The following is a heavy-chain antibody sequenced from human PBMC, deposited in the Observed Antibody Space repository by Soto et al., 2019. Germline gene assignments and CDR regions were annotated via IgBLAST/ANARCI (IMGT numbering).Heavy chain of an antibody. J-gene: IGHJ4*02. CDR1: GFTFSSYV. Sequence: EVQLLGSGGGLVQPAGTRRLSCVGSGFTFSSYVMSWVRQAPGKGLEWVSDISGSGSTTHYADSVKGRFTISRDNSKTTLYLYMNSLRAEDTAVYYCALWAGSLSTSYGPLDYWGQGTLVTVSS. CDR2: ISGSGSTT. CDR3: ALWAGSLSTSYGPLDY. D-gene: IGHD6-6*01. V-gene: IGHV3-23*01.